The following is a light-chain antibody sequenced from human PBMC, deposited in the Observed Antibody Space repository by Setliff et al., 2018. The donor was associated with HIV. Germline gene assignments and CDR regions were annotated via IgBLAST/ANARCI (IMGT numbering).Light chain of an antibody. CDR1: SSNIGAGYD. CDR3: QSYDSSPSGYV. J-gene: IGLJ1*01. V-gene: IGLV1-40*01. CDR2: GNS. Sequence: QSALTQPPSVSGAPGQRVTISCTGSSSNIGAGYDVHWYQQLPGTAPKLLIYGNSNRPSGVPDRFSGSKSGTSASLAITGLQAEDEADYYCQSYDSSPSGYVFGTGTKVTVL.